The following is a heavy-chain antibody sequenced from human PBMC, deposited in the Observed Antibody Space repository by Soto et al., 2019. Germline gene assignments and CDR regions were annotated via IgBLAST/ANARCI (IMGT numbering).Heavy chain of an antibody. V-gene: IGHV1-69*04. Sequence: QVQLVQSGAEVKRPGSSVKVSCKASGDTFNFYSINWVRPAPGLGLEWMGRVNPIVSMSNYAQRFQGRVTMTADKSTSTAYMELSGLRSEDTALYYCATSYGSGYRAFDYWGPGALVTVSS. J-gene: IGHJ4*02. CDR2: VNPIVSMS. CDR3: ATSYGSGYRAFDY. D-gene: IGHD3-10*01. CDR1: GDTFNFYS.